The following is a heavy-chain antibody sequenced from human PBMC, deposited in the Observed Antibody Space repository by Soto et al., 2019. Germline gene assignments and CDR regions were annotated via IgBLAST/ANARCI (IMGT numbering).Heavy chain of an antibody. Sequence: QVQLQESGPGLVKPSQTLSLTCTVSGGSISSGDYYWSWIRQHPGKGLEWIGYIYYSGSTYYNPSLKSRVTISVYKTKHQFSLKLSSVTAADTAVYYCSRWWCGTRQCYDPWGQGTLVTVSS. J-gene: IGHJ5*02. CDR1: GGSISSGDYY. V-gene: IGHV4-31*03. CDR2: IYYSGST. D-gene: IGHD2-8*02. CDR3: SRWWCGTRQCYDP.